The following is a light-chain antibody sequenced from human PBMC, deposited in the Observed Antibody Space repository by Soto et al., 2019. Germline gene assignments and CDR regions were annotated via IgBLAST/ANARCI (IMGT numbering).Light chain of an antibody. J-gene: IGKJ2*01. CDR1: QSVSSN. CDR3: QQYNNWPPSYT. Sequence: EIVMTQSPATLSVSPGERATLSCRASQSVSSNLAWYQQKPGQAPRLLIYGASTRATGIPARFSCSGSGTEFTLTISSLQSEDFAFYNCQQYNNWPPSYTFGPGTKLEIK. CDR2: GAS. V-gene: IGKV3-15*01.